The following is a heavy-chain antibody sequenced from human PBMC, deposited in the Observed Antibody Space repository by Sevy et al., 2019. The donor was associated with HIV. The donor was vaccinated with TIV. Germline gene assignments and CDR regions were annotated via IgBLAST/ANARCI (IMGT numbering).Heavy chain of an antibody. V-gene: IGHV1-24*01. D-gene: IGHD3-22*01. CDR2: FDPEDGDPEDGKT. CDR1: GYTLAKFS. CDR3: ATTKDYYDSSGYPFDY. J-gene: IGHJ4*02. Sequence: ASVKVSCKVSGYTLAKFSIHWVRQAPGKGLEWMTSFDPEDGDPEDGKTIYAQKFLGRVTMTENTSTDTAYMDLSSLRSADTDVYYCATTKDYYDSSGYPFDYWGQGTLVTVSS.